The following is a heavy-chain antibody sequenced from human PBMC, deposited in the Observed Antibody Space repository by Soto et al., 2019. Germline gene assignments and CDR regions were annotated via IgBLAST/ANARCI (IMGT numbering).Heavy chain of an antibody. D-gene: IGHD1-26*01. CDR2: ISYSGNT. CDR1: GGSISSYY. CDR3: ARDRVGSLFDY. J-gene: IGHJ4*02. V-gene: IGHV4-59*01. Sequence: SETLSLTCTVSGGSISSYYWSWIRQPPGKGLEWIGYISYSGNTNYNPSLKSRVTISIDTSKNQFSLRLNSVTAADTAVYYCARDRVGSLFDYWGQGTLVTVS.